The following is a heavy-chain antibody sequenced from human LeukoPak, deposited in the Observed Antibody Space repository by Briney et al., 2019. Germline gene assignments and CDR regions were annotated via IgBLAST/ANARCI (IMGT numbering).Heavy chain of an antibody. V-gene: IGHV3-7*05. J-gene: IGHJ1*01. Sequence: TGESLRQSCAAAGFNFSSYWLNWVGQAPGQGLEWVATIKQDGSEKYYVDSLNGRVTVSRDNAKNSLYLQRNSLRAECTAGDYCATSRTLDLWGEGTLVIVSS. CDR3: ATSRTLDL. CDR2: IKQDGSEK. D-gene: IGHD3-9*01. CDR1: GFNFSSYW.